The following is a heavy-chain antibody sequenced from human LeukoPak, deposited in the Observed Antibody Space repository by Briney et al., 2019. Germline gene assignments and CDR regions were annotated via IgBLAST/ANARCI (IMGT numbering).Heavy chain of an antibody. D-gene: IGHD3-22*01. CDR2: ISADNGNT. Sequence: ASVRVSCKASGYTFMSYGISWARQAPGQGLEWMGWISADNGNTDYAQKFQVRVTMTTDTSTSTAYMELRSLRSGDTAVYYCARSSGTSKYYYDSSGYYDYYYYYYMDVWGKGTTVTVSS. J-gene: IGHJ6*03. CDR1: GYTFMSYG. V-gene: IGHV1-18*01. CDR3: ARSSGTSKYYYDSSGYYDYYYYYYMDV.